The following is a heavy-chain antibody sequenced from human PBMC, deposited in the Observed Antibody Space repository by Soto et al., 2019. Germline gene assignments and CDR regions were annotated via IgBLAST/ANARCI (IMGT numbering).Heavy chain of an antibody. V-gene: IGHV1-2*04. CDR2: INPNSGGT. D-gene: IGHD4-17*01. J-gene: IGHJ4*02. CDR1: GYTFTGYY. Sequence: ASVKVSRKASGYTFTGYYMHWVRQAPGQGLEWMGWINPNSGGTNYAQKFQGWVTMTRDTSISTAYMELSRLRSDDTAVYYCARADYGGEFDYWGQGTLVTVSS. CDR3: ARADYGGEFDY.